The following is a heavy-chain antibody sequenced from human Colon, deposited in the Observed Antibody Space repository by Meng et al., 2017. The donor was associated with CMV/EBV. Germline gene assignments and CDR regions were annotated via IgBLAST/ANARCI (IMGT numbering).Heavy chain of an antibody. V-gene: IGHV3-21*01. CDR3: ARAGLRAVEATRSDY. Sequence: GESLKISCAASGFSFSSYGMNWVRQAPEKGLEWVSSITTASLYTHYADSVRGRFTISRDNANSSVYLHMTTLRAEDTAVYYCARAGLRAVEATRSDYWGQGTLVTVSS. D-gene: IGHD6-19*01. CDR2: ITTASLYT. CDR1: GFSFSSYG. J-gene: IGHJ4*02.